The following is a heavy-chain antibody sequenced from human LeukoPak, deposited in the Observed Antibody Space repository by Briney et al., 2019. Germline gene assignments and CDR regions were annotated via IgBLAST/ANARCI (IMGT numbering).Heavy chain of an antibody. CDR3: ARVTDYYGSGSYSD. V-gene: IGHV1-69*05. J-gene: IGHJ4*02. CDR2: IIPIFGTA. CDR1: GGTFIGYA. Sequence: SVKVSCKASGGTFIGYAISWVRQAPGQGLEWMGGIIPIFGTANYPQMFQGRVTITTDESTSTAYMELSSLRSEDTAVYFCARVTDYYGSGSYSDWGQGTLVTVSS. D-gene: IGHD3-10*01.